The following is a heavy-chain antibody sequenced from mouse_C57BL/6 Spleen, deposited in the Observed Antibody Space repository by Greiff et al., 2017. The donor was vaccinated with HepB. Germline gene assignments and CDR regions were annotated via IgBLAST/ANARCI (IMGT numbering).Heavy chain of an antibody. V-gene: IGHV1-62-2*01. CDR1: GYTFTEYT. CDR2: FYPGSGSI. D-gene: IGHD2-13*01. Sequence: QVHVKQSGAELVKPGASVKLSCKASGYTFTEYTIHWVKQRSGQGLEWIGWFYPGSGSIKYNEKFKDKATLTADKSSSTVYMELSRLTSEDSAVYFCARHGVGDYGESSYYFDYWGQGTTLTVSS. J-gene: IGHJ2*01. CDR3: ARHGVGDYGESSYYFDY.